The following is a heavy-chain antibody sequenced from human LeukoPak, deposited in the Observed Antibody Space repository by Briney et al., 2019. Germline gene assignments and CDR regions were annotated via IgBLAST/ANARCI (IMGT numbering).Heavy chain of an antibody. CDR2: ISYDGSNK. CDR1: GFTFSSYA. CDR3: ARDPRVSIVVVPAAGGWFDP. D-gene: IGHD2-2*01. V-gene: IGHV3-30*04. Sequence: GRSLRLSCAASGFTFSSYAMHWVRQAPGKGLEWVAVISYDGSNKYYADSVKGRFTISRDNPKNTLYLQMNSLRAEDTAVYYCARDPRVSIVVVPAAGGWFDPWGQGTLVTVSS. J-gene: IGHJ5*02.